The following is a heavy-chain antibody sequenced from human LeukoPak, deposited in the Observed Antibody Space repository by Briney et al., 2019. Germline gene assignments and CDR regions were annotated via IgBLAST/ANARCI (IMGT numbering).Heavy chain of an antibody. J-gene: IGHJ4*02. CDR3: ATSHEAKTAPYDQ. V-gene: IGHV4-4*09. D-gene: IGHD4/OR15-4a*01. CDR2: IYTNGRS. Sequence: SETLSLTCTVSGASISSYCWSWVRQSPGKGLEWIAYIYTNGRSDYNPSLKSRVTMSLDTSKNQLSMELRFLTAADTAVYYCATSHEAKTAPYDQWGQGTLVTVSS. CDR1: GASISSYC.